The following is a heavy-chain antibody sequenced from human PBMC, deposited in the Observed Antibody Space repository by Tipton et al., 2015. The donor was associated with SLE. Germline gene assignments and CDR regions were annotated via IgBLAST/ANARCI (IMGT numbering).Heavy chain of an antibody. CDR1: GYTFTSYD. CDR2: MNPNSGNT. J-gene: IGHJ4*02. V-gene: IGHV1-8*01. D-gene: IGHD6-13*01. CDR3: ARDRVAAAGGYFDY. Sequence: QLVQSGPEVKKPGASVKVSCKASGYTFTSYDINWVRQAAGQGLEWMGWMNPNSGNTGYAQKFQGRVTMTRNTSISTAYMELSSLRSEDTAVYYCARDRVAAAGGYFDYWGQGTLVTVSS.